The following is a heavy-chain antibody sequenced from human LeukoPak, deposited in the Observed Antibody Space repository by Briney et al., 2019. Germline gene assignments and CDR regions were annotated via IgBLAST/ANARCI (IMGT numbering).Heavy chain of an antibody. D-gene: IGHD2-21*02. V-gene: IGHV3-15*07. CDR2: IKDKNNGEIT. CDR1: GFTFSDAW. J-gene: IGHJ4*02. Sequence: PGGSLRLSCAGSGFTFSDAWMNWVRQAPGKGLEWVGRIKDKNNGEITDHAAPVKARFTLSRDDSKSTLYLHMNSLKTEDTAVYYCTTGHEYCGGDCYNSRFDYWGQGTLVTVSS. CDR3: TTGHEYCGGDCYNSRFDY.